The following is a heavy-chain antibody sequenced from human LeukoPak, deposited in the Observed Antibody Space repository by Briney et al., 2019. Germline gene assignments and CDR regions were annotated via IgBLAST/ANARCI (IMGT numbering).Heavy chain of an antibody. CDR1: GGSFSGYY. D-gene: IGHD6-13*01. Sequence: SETLSLTCAVYGGSFSGYYWSWIRQPPGKGLEWIGEINHSGSTNYNPSLKSRVTISVDTSKNQFSLELSSVTAADTAVYYCAREGAAAGTKPFDYWGQGTLVTVSS. J-gene: IGHJ4*02. V-gene: IGHV4-34*01. CDR3: AREGAAAGTKPFDY. CDR2: INHSGST.